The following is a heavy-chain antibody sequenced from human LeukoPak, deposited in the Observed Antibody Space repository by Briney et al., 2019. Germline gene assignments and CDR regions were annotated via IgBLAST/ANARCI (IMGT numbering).Heavy chain of an antibody. Sequence: SETLSLTCAVYGGSFSGYYWSWIRQPPGKGLEWIGYISYSGITNYNPSLKSRVTTSVDTSKNQFSLKLSSVTAADTAVYYCARHGDGYNPFDYWGQGTLVTVSS. J-gene: IGHJ4*02. V-gene: IGHV4-59*08. CDR2: ISYSGIT. D-gene: IGHD5-24*01. CDR3: ARHGDGYNPFDY. CDR1: GGSFSGYY.